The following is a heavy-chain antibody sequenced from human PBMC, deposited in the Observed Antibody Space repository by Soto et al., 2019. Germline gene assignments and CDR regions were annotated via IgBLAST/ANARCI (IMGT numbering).Heavy chain of an antibody. V-gene: IGHV3-21*01. CDR1: GFIFTSYS. CDR3: ARDSGSSSDYYGMDV. CDR2: ISSSSSYI. Sequence: XGSLRLSCAASGFIFTSYSMNWVRQAPGKGLEWVSSISSSSSYIYYADSVKGRFTISRDNAKNSLYLQMSSLRAEDTAVYYCARDSGSSSDYYGMDVWGQGTTVTVSS. D-gene: IGHD6-13*01. J-gene: IGHJ6*02.